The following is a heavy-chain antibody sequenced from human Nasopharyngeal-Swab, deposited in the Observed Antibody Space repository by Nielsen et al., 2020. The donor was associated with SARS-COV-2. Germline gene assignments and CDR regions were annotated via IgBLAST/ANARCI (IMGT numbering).Heavy chain of an antibody. CDR1: DFTFNTYT. CDR3: TTDFYFDY. CDR2: ISSGGNYR. J-gene: IGHJ4*02. V-gene: IGHV3-21*01. Sequence: GGSLRLSCAASDFTFNTYTMTWVRQAPGKGLEWVSSISSGGNYRYYADSVKGRFTISRDNARSSVSLQMNSLRAEDTAVYYCTTDFYFDYWGQGTLVTVSS.